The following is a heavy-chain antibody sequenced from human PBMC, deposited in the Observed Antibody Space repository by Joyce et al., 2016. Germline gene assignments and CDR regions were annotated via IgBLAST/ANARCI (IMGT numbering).Heavy chain of an antibody. V-gene: IGHV3-15*05. CDR2: NKSKRDGETI. Sequence: EVQLVESGGDFIKPGGSLRLSCAASGFTFSDAWMSWVRQAPGKCLEWVGRNKSKRDGETIDYASPVRGRFTISRDDSKNMLFLQMNSLKTEDTAIYFCTTDGAIASMYYYFGLDVWGRGTTVTVSS. CDR3: TTDGAIASMYYYFGLDV. J-gene: IGHJ6*02. CDR1: GFTFSDAW. D-gene: IGHD3-16*01.